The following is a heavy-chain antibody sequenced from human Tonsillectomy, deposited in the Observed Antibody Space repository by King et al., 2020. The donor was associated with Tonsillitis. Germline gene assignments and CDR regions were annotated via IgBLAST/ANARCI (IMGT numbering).Heavy chain of an antibody. J-gene: IGHJ4*02. CDR1: GYTFTGYY. CDR3: ARVTWYSGSYYLDY. CDR2: INPNSGGT. V-gene: IGHV1-2*02. D-gene: IGHD1-26*01. Sequence: QLVQSGAEVKKPGASVKVSCKASGYTFTGYYIHWVRQAPGQGLEWMGWINPNSGGTNYAQKFQGRVTMTRDTSITTAYMELSRRRSDDTAVYYCARVTWYSGSYYLDYWGQGTLVTVSS.